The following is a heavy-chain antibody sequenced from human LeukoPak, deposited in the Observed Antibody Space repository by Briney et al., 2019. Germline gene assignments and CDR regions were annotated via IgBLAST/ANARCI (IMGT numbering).Heavy chain of an antibody. Sequence: SVKVSCKASGGTFSSYAISWVRQAPGQGLEWMGGIIPIFGTANYAQKFQGRVTITADKSTSTAYMELSSLRSEDTAVYYCARASMDFWSGYPNYYYYMDVWGKGTTVTVSS. V-gene: IGHV1-69*06. CDR3: ARASMDFWSGYPNYYYYMDV. CDR1: GGTFSSYA. J-gene: IGHJ6*03. CDR2: IIPIFGTA. D-gene: IGHD3-3*01.